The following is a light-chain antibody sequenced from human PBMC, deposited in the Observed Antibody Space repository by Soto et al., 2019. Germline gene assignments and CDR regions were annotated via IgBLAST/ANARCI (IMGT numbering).Light chain of an antibody. V-gene: IGKV3-11*01. CDR3: QQRSNWPPWT. CDR1: QSVSSY. J-gene: IGKJ1*01. CDR2: DAS. Sequence: EIVLTQSPATLSLSPGERATLSCRASQSVSSYLAWYQQKPGQAPRLLIYDASNRATGITARFSGRGSGTDFTLTIRSLEPEDFAVYYCQQRSNWPPWTFGQGTKVEIK.